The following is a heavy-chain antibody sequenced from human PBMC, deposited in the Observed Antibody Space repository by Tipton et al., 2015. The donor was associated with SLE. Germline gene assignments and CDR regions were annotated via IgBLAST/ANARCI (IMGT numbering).Heavy chain of an antibody. CDR2: IYSGGST. D-gene: IGHD2-2*01. CDR3: ARGATVAPAPDY. Sequence: GSLRLSCAASGFTFSNFAMSWVRQAPGKGLEWVSVIYSGGSTYYDESVTGRFTISRDNSKNTLYLQMNSLRAEDTAVYYCARGATVAPAPDYWGQGTLVTVSS. CDR1: GFTFSNFA. V-gene: IGHV3-53*05. J-gene: IGHJ4*02.